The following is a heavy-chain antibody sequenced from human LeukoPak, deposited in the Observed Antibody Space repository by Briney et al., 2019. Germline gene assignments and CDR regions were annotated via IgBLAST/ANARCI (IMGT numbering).Heavy chain of an antibody. J-gene: IGHJ5*02. D-gene: IGHD3-3*01. CDR3: AKDPSYDFANWFDP. Sequence: LPGGSLRLSCAVSEFTFSAAWMSWVRQAPGKGLEWVSAISGSGGSTYYADSVKGRFTISRDNSKNTLYLQMNSLGAEDTAVYYCAKDPSYDFANWFDPWGQGTLVTVSS. CDR2: ISGSGGST. CDR1: EFTFSAAW. V-gene: IGHV3-23*01.